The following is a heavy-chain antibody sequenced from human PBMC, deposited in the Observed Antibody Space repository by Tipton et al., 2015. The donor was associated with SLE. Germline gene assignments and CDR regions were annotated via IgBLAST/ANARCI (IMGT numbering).Heavy chain of an antibody. Sequence: TLSLTCTVSGASISNYCWSWIRQPPGKGLEWIGYIPYSGSTDYDPSLKSRVTISVDTSKNQFSLKLSSVTAADTAVYYCARHKYCSGGSCYPDAFDIWGQGTMVTVSS. CDR3: ARHKYCSGGSCYPDAFDI. V-gene: IGHV4-59*08. CDR2: IPYSGST. D-gene: IGHD2-15*01. J-gene: IGHJ3*02. CDR1: GASISNYC.